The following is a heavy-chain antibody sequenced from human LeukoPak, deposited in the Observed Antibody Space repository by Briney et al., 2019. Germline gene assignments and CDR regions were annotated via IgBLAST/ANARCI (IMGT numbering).Heavy chain of an antibody. J-gene: IGHJ4*02. Sequence: GGSLRLSCAASGLTFSSYAMSWVRQAPGKGLEWVSAISGSGGSTYYADSVKGRFTISRDNSKNTLYLQMNSLRAEDTAVYYCAKVFAPGYDFWSGYSSPIYYFDYWGQGTLVTVSS. D-gene: IGHD3-3*01. V-gene: IGHV3-23*01. CDR1: GLTFSSYA. CDR3: AKVFAPGYDFWSGYSSPIYYFDY. CDR2: ISGSGGST.